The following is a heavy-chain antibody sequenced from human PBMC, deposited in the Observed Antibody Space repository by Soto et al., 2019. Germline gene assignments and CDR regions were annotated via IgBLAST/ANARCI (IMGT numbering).Heavy chain of an antibody. CDR1: GFTFSDYY. D-gene: IGHD3-16*01. V-gene: IGHV3-11*01. CDR3: ARFQGGTFGYYYYMDV. CDR2: ISSSGSTI. J-gene: IGHJ6*03. Sequence: GVLRLSCAASGFTFSDYYMSWIRQAPGKGLEWVSYISSSGSTIYYADSVKGRFTISRDNAKNSLYLQMNSLRAEDTAMYYCARFQGGTFGYYYYMDVWGKGTTVTVSS.